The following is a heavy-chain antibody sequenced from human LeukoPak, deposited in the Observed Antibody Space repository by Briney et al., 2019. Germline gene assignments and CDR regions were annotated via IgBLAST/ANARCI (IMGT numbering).Heavy chain of an antibody. CDR1: GGSISSSNW. CDR2: IYHTGST. D-gene: IGHD3-10*01. J-gene: IGHJ4*02. CDR3: ARLPYYYGSGRPTYYFDY. Sequence: SETLSLTCAVSGGSISSSNWWSWVRQPPGKGLEWIGEIYHTGSTYYNPSLKSRVTISVDTSKNQFSLKLSSVTAADTAVYYCARLPYYYGSGRPTYYFDYWGQGTLVTVSS. V-gene: IGHV4-4*02.